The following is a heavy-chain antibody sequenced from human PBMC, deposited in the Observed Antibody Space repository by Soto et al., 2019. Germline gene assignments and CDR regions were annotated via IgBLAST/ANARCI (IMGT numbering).Heavy chain of an antibody. CDR2: ISNIGGST. V-gene: IGHV3-23*01. J-gene: IGHJ4*02. D-gene: IGHD5-18*01. CDR3: AKGRNTAMGPAPDYDY. CDR1: GFTFSSYA. Sequence: PGGSLRLSCAASGFTFSSYAMSWVRQAPGKGLEWVSAISNIGGSTYYADSVKGRFTISRDNSKNTLYLQMNSLRAEDTAVYYCAKGRNTAMGPAPDYDYWGQGTLVTVSS.